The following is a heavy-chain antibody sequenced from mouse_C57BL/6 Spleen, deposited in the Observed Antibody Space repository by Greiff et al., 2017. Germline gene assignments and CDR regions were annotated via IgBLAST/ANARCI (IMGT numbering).Heavy chain of an antibody. Sequence: VQLQQPGAELVKPGASVKLSCKASGYTFTSYWMHWVKQRPGQGLEWIGMIHPNSGSTNYNEKFKSKATLTVDKSSSTAYMQLSSLTSEDSAVYYGARRGNYYGSSYFDVWGTGTTVTVSS. J-gene: IGHJ1*03. CDR3: ARRGNYYGSSYFDV. V-gene: IGHV1-64*01. D-gene: IGHD1-1*01. CDR2: IHPNSGST. CDR1: GYTFTSYW.